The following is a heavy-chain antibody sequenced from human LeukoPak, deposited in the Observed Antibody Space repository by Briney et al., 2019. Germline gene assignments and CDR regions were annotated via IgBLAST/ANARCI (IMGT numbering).Heavy chain of an antibody. Sequence: SETLSLTCTVSGGSISSGGYYWSWIRQHPGKGLEWIGYIYYSGSTYYNPSLKSRVTISVDTSKNQFSLKLSSVTAADTAVYYCAKFGVVPDAFDIWGQGTMATVSS. V-gene: IGHV4-31*03. CDR2: IYYSGST. J-gene: IGHJ3*02. CDR3: AKFGVVPDAFDI. D-gene: IGHD2-21*01. CDR1: GGSISSGGYY.